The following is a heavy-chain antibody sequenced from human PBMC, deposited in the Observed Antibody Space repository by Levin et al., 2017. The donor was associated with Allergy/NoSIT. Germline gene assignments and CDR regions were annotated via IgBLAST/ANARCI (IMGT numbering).Heavy chain of an antibody. Sequence: GASVKVSCKASGYTFTSYGISWVRQAPGQGLEWMGWISAYNGNTNYAQKLQGRVTMTTDTSTSTAYMELRSLRSDDTAVYYCARLTTVTTYGYYYGMDVWGQGTTVTVSS. J-gene: IGHJ6*02. D-gene: IGHD4-17*01. CDR2: ISAYNGNT. CDR1: GYTFTSYG. CDR3: ARLTTVTTYGYYYGMDV. V-gene: IGHV1-18*01.